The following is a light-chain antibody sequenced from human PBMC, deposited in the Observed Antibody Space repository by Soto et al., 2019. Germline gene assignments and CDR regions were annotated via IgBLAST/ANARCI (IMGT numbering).Light chain of an antibody. Sequence: QSVLTQPPSVSGAQGQRVTMSCTGSSSNIGAGYHVHWYQQLPGTAPKLLIYTNRYRPSGVPDRFSGSRSGTSASLAITGLQSEDEADYYCQSYDSSLGYVFVTGTKLTVL. CDR3: QSYDSSLGYV. J-gene: IGLJ1*01. CDR2: TNR. V-gene: IGLV1-40*01. CDR1: SSNIGAGYH.